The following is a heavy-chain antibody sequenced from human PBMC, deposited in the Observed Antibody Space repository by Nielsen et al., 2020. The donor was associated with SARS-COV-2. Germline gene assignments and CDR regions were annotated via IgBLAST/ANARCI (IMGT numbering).Heavy chain of an antibody. Sequence: SVKVSCKASGFTFTRSAMQWVRQARGQRLEWIGWIVVGSGNTNYAQKFQERVTITRDMSTNTAYMELSSLRSEDKAVYYCAARWGGVNSKGYAFDIWGQGTMVTVSS. V-gene: IGHV1-58*02. J-gene: IGHJ3*02. CDR2: IVVGSGNT. D-gene: IGHD1-1*01. CDR3: AARWGGVNSKGYAFDI. CDR1: GFTFTRSA.